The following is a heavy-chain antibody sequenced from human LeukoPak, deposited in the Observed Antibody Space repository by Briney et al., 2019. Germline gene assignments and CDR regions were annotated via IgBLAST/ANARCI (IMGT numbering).Heavy chain of an antibody. Sequence: SETLPLTCTVSGGSLTLYYWSWIRQPAGKGLEWIGRIYTSGSTNYNPSLKSRVTMSVDTSKNQFSLKLRSVTAADTAVYYCARLYGSVYYYYMDVWGKGTTVTVSS. CDR2: IYTSGST. V-gene: IGHV4-4*07. CDR3: ARLYGSVYYYYMDV. J-gene: IGHJ6*03. D-gene: IGHD3-10*01. CDR1: GGSLTLYY.